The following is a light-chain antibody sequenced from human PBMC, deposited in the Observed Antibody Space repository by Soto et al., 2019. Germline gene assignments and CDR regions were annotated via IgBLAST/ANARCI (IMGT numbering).Light chain of an antibody. CDR3: SAWDESMSGWV. Sequence: QSVLTQPPSVSGTPGQRVTISCSGSSSNIGSSYVYWYQQLPGTAPKLLIYRNNQWPSGVPDRFSGSKAGTSASLVISGLRSEDEADHYCSAWDESMSGWVFGRGAQLIV. J-gene: IGLJ3*02. V-gene: IGLV1-47*01. CDR1: SSNIGSSY. CDR2: RNN.